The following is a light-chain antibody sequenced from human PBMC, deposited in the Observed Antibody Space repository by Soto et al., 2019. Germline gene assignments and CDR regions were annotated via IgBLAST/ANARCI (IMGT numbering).Light chain of an antibody. CDR1: QSISSY. J-gene: IGKJ2*01. Sequence: DIQMTQSPSSLSASVGDRVTITCRASQSISSYLNWYQQKPGKAPKLLIYAASTLQSGVPSRFSGSGSGTDFTLTISCLQSADFATYYCQQYYSYPYTFGQGTK. CDR2: AAS. V-gene: IGKV1-39*01. CDR3: QQYYSYPYT.